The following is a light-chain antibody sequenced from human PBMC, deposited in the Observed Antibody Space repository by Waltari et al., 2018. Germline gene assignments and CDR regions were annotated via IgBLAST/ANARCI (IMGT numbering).Light chain of an antibody. V-gene: IGKV1-5*03. CDR2: KAS. J-gene: IGKJ2*01. CDR3: QQYNYYPVT. CDR1: QSIDTW. Sequence: DIQVTQSPSTRSASVGDRVTIACRASQSIDTWLAWSQQKPGKAPKLLIYKASHLESGVPLRFSGSGSGTEFTLTINSLQPDDFATYYCQQYNYYPVTYGQGTKLEI.